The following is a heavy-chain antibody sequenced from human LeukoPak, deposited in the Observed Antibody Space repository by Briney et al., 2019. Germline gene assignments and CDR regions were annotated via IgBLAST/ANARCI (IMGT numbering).Heavy chain of an antibody. CDR1: GFTFSSYS. Sequence: GGSLRLSCTASGFTFSSYSMNWVRQVPGKGLEWVSHISSSGSMIWYGESVKGRFTISRDSAKNSLHLQMNSLRAEDTAVYYCARDPESNWGWDLDYWGQGTLVTVSS. V-gene: IGHV3-48*01. CDR2: ISSSGSMI. J-gene: IGHJ4*02. D-gene: IGHD7-27*01. CDR3: ARDPESNWGWDLDY.